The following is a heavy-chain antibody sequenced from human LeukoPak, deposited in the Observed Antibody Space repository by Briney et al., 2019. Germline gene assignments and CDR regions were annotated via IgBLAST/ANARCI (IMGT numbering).Heavy chain of an antibody. CDR3: ARDPGSSSGWGAFDV. CDR2: IDKDGSEK. J-gene: IGHJ3*01. V-gene: IGHV3-7*01. CDR1: GFSFSTYW. D-gene: IGHD6-25*01. Sequence: PGGSLRLSCAASGFSFSTYWMTWVPQTPGKGLEWVANIDKDGSEKVYVESVQGRFTISRDNAKNSLYLQMTSLRAEDTAVYYCARDPGSSSGWGAFDVWGQGTVVTVSS.